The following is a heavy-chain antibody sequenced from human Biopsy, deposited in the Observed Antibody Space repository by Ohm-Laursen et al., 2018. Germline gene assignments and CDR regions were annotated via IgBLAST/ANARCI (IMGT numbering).Heavy chain of an antibody. J-gene: IGHJ4*02. V-gene: IGHV1-2*02. Sequence: ATAKISCKASGGSLGSLDIAWARQAPGQGLEWMGWISPKSGDTNYAHKFQGNITMTRDTSMSTAHMEMSRLRCDDTAVYYCALQSVAQMKNFDYWGQGTLVTVSS. CDR3: ALQSVAQMKNFDY. CDR2: ISPKSGDT. D-gene: IGHD6-19*01. CDR1: GGSLGSLD.